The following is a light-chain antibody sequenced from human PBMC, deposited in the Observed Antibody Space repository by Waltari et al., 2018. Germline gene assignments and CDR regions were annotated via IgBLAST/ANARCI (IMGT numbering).Light chain of an antibody. CDR2: DVA. V-gene: IGLV2-14*03. CDR1: SSDVVCYYS. J-gene: IGLJ2*01. CDR3: SSYTTTSVL. Sequence: QSTLTQPASVSGSLGQSIPISCTGPSSDVVCYYSVPLYQPHPGKGPKPMIFDVANRPSGFSNRFSGSKSGNTASLTISGLQAEDEADYICSSYTTTSVLFGGGTKLTVL.